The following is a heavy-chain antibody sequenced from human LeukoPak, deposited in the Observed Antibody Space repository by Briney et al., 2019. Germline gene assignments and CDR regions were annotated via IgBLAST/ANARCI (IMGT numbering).Heavy chain of an antibody. V-gene: IGHV3-23*01. D-gene: IGHD3-16*02. J-gene: IGHJ4*02. CDR1: GFTFSSYA. CDR2: ISGSGGST. CDR3: AKDRGVWGSYRYYFDY. Sequence: GGSLRLSCAASGFTFSSYAMSWVRQAPGKGLEWVSAISGSGGSTYYADSVKGRFTISRDNSKNTVYLQMNSLRAEDTAVYYCAKDRGVWGSYRYYFDYWGQGTLVTVSS.